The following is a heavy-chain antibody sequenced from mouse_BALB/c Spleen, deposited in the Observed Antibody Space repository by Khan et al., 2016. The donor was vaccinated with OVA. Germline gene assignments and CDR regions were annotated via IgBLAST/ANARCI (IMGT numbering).Heavy chain of an antibody. D-gene: IGHD1-1*01. J-gene: IGHJ1*01. CDR2: IWGVGST. V-gene: IGHV2-6-4*01. Sequence: VQLQESGPGLVAPSQSLSITCTVSGFSLSRYSIHWVRQPPGKGLEWLGMIWGVGSTDYNSALKSRLSISKDNSKSQVFLKMNSLQTDDTAMYYCVRNHYGGGYWYFDVWGAGTTVTVSS. CDR1: GFSLSRYS. CDR3: VRNHYGGGYWYFDV.